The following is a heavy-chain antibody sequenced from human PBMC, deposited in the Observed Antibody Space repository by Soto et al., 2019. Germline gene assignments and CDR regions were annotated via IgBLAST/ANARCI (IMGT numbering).Heavy chain of an antibody. Sequence: GGSLRLSCAASGFTFSSYAMHWVRQAPGKGLEWVAVISYDGSNKYYADSVKGRFTISRDNSKNTLYLQMNSLRAEDTAVYYCARDSGFRYSSCWLTPDYWGHGT. V-gene: IGHV3-30-3*01. CDR2: ISYDGSNK. D-gene: IGHD6-19*01. CDR3: ARDSGFRYSSCWLTPDY. CDR1: GFTFSSYA. J-gene: IGHJ4*01.